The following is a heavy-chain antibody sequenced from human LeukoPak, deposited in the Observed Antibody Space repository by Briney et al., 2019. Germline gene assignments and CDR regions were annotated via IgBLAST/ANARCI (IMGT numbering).Heavy chain of an antibody. J-gene: IGHJ3*02. CDR3: ATREGSDAFDI. CDR1: GGTFSSYA. V-gene: IGHV1-69*05. CDR2: IIPIFGTA. Sequence: GASVKVSCKASGGTFSSYAISWVRQAPGQGLEWMGGIIPIFGTANYAQKFQGRVTITTDESTSTAYMELSSLRSEDTAVYYCATREGSDAFDIWGQGTMVTVSS. D-gene: IGHD1-26*01.